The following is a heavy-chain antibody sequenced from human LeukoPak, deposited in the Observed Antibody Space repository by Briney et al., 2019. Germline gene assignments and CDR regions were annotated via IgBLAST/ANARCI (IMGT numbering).Heavy chain of an antibody. J-gene: IGHJ3*02. D-gene: IGHD3-22*01. CDR3: ARVGFGTYDSSGYYPRRGDDAFDI. V-gene: IGHV1-3*01. CDR2: INAGNGNT. Sequence: ASVKVSCKASGYTFTSYAMHWVRQAPGQRLEWMGWINAGNGNTKYSQKFQGRVTITRDTSASTAYMELSSLRSEDTAVYYCARVGFGTYDSSGYYPRRGDDAFDIWGQGTMVTVSS. CDR1: GYTFTSYA.